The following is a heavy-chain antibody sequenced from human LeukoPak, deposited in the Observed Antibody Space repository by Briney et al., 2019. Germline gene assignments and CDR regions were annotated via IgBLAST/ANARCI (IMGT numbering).Heavy chain of an antibody. J-gene: IGHJ5*02. V-gene: IGHV3-23*01. CDR3: ASHSSTSCRGWFDP. D-gene: IGHD2-2*01. CDR1: GFTFSSYA. CDR2: ISGSGGST. Sequence: GGSLRLSCAASGFTFSSYAMSWVRQAPGKGLEWVSAISGSGGSTYYADSVKGRFAISRDNSKNTLYLQMNSLRAEDTAVYYCASHSSTSCRGWFDPWGQGTLVTVSS.